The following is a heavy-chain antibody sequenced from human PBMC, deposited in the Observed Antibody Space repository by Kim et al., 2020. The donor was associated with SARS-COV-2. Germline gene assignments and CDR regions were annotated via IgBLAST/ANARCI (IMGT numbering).Heavy chain of an antibody. Sequence: NKNYAQKFQERVTITRDMSTSTAYMGLSSLRSEDTAVYYCAADWGGYFDYWGQGTLVTVSS. V-gene: IGHV1-58*01. CDR3: AADWGGYFDY. D-gene: IGHD3-16*01. CDR2: NK. J-gene: IGHJ4*02.